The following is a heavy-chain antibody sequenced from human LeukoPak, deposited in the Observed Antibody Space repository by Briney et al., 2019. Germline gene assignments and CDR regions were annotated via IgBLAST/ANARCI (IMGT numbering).Heavy chain of an antibody. Sequence: PSETLSLTCAVYGGSFSGYYWSWIRQPPGKGLEWIREINHSGSTNYNPSLKSRVTISVDTSKNQFSLKLSSVTAADTAVYYCARLVGATREFDYWGQGTLVTVSS. J-gene: IGHJ4*02. CDR1: GGSFSGYY. D-gene: IGHD1-26*01. CDR2: INHSGST. V-gene: IGHV4-34*01. CDR3: ARLVGATREFDY.